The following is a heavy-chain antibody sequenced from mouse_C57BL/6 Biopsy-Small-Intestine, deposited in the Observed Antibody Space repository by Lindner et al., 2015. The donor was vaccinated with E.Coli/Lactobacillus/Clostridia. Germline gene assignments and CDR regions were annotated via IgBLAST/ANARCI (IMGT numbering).Heavy chain of an antibody. CDR1: GFNIKDDY. J-gene: IGHJ3*01. CDR3: TGEGAWFAY. CDR2: IDPENGDT. Sequence: VQLQESGAELVRPGASVKLSCTASGFNIKDDYMHWVKQRPEQGLEWIGWIDPENGDTEYASKFQGKATITADTSSNTAYLQLSSLTSEDTAVYYCTGEGAWFAYWGQGTLVTVSA. V-gene: IGHV14-4*01.